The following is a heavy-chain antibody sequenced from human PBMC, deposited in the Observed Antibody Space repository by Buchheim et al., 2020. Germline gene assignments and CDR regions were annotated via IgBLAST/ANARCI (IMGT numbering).Heavy chain of an antibody. D-gene: IGHD2-15*01. CDR2: ISYDGSNK. CDR1: GFTFSSYG. V-gene: IGHV3-30*03. Sequence: QVQLVESGGGVVQPGRSLRLSCAASGFTFSSYGMHWVRQAPGKGLEWVAVISYDGSNKYYADSVKGRFTISRDNSKKTLYLQMNSLRAEDTAVYYCAGYCSGGSCYSEGDYWGQGTL. J-gene: IGHJ4*02. CDR3: AGYCSGGSCYSEGDY.